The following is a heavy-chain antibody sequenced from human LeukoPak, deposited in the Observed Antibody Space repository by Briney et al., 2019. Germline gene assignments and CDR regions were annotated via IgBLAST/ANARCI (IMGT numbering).Heavy chain of an antibody. CDR2: INHSGST. CDR3: ARGGVAVAGTCQH. CDR1: GGSFSGYY. D-gene: IGHD6-19*01. Sequence: PSETLSLTCAVYGGSFSGYYWSWIRQPPGKGLEWIGEINHSGSTNYNPSLKSRVTISVDTSKNQFSLKLSSVTAADTAVYYCARGGVAVAGTCQHRGQGTLVTVSS. J-gene: IGHJ1*01. V-gene: IGHV4-34*01.